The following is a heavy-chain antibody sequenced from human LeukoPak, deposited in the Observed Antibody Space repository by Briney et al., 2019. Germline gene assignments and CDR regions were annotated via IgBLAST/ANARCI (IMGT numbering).Heavy chain of an antibody. CDR3: ARGGDLAVPFDY. V-gene: IGHV1-18*01. Sequence: ASVKVSCKASGYTFTSHGISWVRQAPGQGLEWMGWISTYNGNTNYAQKLLGSVTMTTDTSTSTAYMELRSLRSDDTAVYYCARGGDLAVPFDYWGQGTLVTVSS. D-gene: IGHD6-19*01. J-gene: IGHJ4*02. CDR1: GYTFTSHG. CDR2: ISTYNGNT.